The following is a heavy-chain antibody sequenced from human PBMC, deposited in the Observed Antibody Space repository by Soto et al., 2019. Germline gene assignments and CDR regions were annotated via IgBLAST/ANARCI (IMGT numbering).Heavy chain of an antibody. D-gene: IGHD6-19*01. CDR1: GFTFSSYW. J-gene: IGHJ4*02. CDR3: ARASSGWYPGGGDY. Sequence: GGSLRLSCAASGFTFSSYWMSWVRQAPGKGLEWVANIKQDGSEKYYVDSVKGRFTISRDNAKISLYLQMNSLRAEDTAVYYCARASSGWYPGGGDYWGQGTLVTVSS. V-gene: IGHV3-7*01. CDR2: IKQDGSEK.